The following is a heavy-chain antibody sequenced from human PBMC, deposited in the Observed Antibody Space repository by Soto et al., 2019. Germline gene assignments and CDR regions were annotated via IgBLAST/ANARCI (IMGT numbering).Heavy chain of an antibody. V-gene: IGHV4-59*01. D-gene: IGHD1-1*01. Sequence: SETLSLTCTVSGGSISSYYWSWIRQPPGKGLEWIGYISYSGSTNYNPSLKSRATISVDTSKNQFSLKLSSVTAADTAVYYCARGNLHAFDIWGQGTMVTVSS. CDR3: ARGNLHAFDI. J-gene: IGHJ3*02. CDR1: GGSISSYY. CDR2: ISYSGST.